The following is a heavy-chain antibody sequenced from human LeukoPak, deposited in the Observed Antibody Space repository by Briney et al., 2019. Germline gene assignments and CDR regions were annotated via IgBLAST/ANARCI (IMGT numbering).Heavy chain of an antibody. CDR3: ARLKEFQKIFDC. CDR1: GGSISSSTYY. D-gene: IGHD2-21*01. V-gene: IGHV4-39*01. CDR2: IYYSGST. Sequence: KPSETLSLTCTVSGGSISSSTYYWGWIREPPGKGLEWIGSIYYSGSTYYNPSLRSRVTISIDTSKNQFSLKLSSVTAADTAVYYCARLKEFQKIFDCWGQGTLVTVSS. J-gene: IGHJ4*02.